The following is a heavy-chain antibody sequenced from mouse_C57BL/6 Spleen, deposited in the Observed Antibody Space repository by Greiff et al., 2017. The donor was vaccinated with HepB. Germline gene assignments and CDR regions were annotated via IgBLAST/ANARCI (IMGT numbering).Heavy chain of an antibody. J-gene: IGHJ4*01. CDR1: GFTFSSYA. V-gene: IGHV5-9-1*02. CDR2: ISSGGDYI. CDR3: TREGDDDLWMDY. Sequence: LVESGEGLVKPGGSLKLSCAASGFTFSSYAMSWVRQTPEKRLEWVAYISSGGDYIYYADTVKGRFTISRDNARNTLYLQMSSLKSEDTAMYYCTREGDDDLWMDYWGQGTSVTVSS. D-gene: IGHD2-3*01.